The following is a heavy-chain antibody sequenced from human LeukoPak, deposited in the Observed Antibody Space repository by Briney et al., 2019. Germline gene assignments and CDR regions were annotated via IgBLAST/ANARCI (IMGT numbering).Heavy chain of an antibody. V-gene: IGHV3-7*05. CDR2: IKQDGSEK. J-gene: IGHJ4*02. CDR3: ARIGSAAFTDY. Sequence: GGSLRLSCAASGFTFSSYWMSWVRQAPGKGLEWVANIKQDGSEKYYVDSVKGRFTISRDNAKNSLYLQMNSLRSEDTAVYYCARIGSAAFTDYWGQGTLVTVSS. D-gene: IGHD3-3*02. CDR1: GFTFSSYW.